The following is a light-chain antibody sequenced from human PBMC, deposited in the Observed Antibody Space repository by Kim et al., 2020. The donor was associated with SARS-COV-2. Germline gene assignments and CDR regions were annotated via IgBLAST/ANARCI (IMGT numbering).Light chain of an antibody. Sequence: LSPGEGAPLSCRASQSVSSYLAWYQQKPGQAPRLLIYDASNRATGIPARFSGSGSGTDFTLTISSLEPEDFAVYYCQQRSNWPPTTFGQGTKLEI. CDR2: DAS. CDR3: QQRSNWPPTT. J-gene: IGKJ2*01. CDR1: QSVSSY. V-gene: IGKV3-11*01.